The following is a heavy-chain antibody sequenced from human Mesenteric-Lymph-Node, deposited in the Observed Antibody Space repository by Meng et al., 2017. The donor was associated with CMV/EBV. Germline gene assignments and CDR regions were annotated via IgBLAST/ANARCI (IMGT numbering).Heavy chain of an antibody. V-gene: IGHV3-7*01. Sequence: GGSLRLSCAASGFTFSSYAMHWVRQAPGKGLEWVASMTQDGSERFYVDSVKGRFTISRDNAKESLYLQMNSLRAEDMGLYYCVRDSPPYASDLWGAGTMVTVSS. CDR1: GFTFSSYA. J-gene: IGHJ3*01. CDR2: MTQDGSER. CDR3: VRDSPPYASDL.